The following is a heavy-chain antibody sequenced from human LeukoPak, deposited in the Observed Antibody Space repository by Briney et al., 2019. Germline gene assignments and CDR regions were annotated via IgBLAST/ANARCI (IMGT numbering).Heavy chain of an antibody. D-gene: IGHD4-17*01. CDR1: GGTFSSYA. CDR3: ASRISTVTTPYYYYYMDV. J-gene: IGHJ6*03. V-gene: IGHV1-69*06. Sequence: SVKVSCKASGGTFSSYAISWVRQAPGQGLEWMGGIIPIFGTANYAQKFQGRVTITADKSTSTAYMELGSLRSEDTAVYYCASRISTVTTPYYYYYMDVWGKGTTVTVSS. CDR2: IIPIFGTA.